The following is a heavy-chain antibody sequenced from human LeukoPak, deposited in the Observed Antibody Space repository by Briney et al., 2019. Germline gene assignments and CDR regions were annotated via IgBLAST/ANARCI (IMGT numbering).Heavy chain of an antibody. Sequence: ASVKVSCKASGGTFSNLAISWVPQATGQGLEWMGWMNPNSGNTGYAQKFQGRVTITRNTSISTAYMELSSLRSEDTAVYYCARVKTRVAVAGTLFDYWGQGTLVTVSS. V-gene: IGHV1-8*03. CDR2: MNPNSGNT. CDR3: ARVKTRVAVAGTLFDY. J-gene: IGHJ4*02. D-gene: IGHD6-19*01. CDR1: GGTFSNLA.